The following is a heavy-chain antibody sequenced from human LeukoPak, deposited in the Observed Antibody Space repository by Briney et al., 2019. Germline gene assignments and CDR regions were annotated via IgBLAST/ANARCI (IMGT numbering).Heavy chain of an antibody. Sequence: SETLSLTCAVSGGSISSSNWWSWVRQPPGKGLEWIGEIYHSGSTNYNTSLKSRVTISVDTSKSQFSLKLSSVTAADTAVYYCARLTRRSGNYFENWGQGTLVIVSS. CDR3: ARLTRRSGNYFEN. CDR2: IYHSGST. J-gene: IGHJ4*02. CDR1: GGSISSSNW. D-gene: IGHD1-1*01. V-gene: IGHV4-4*02.